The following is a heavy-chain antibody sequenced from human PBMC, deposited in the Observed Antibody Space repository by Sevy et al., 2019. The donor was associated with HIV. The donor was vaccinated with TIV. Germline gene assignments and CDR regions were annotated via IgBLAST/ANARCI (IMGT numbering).Heavy chain of an antibody. CDR1: GFTFRSYA. CDR2: ISGPGALT. V-gene: IGHV3-23*01. CDR3: AKGDEPAADYADYVPNAFDI. J-gene: IGHJ3*02. D-gene: IGHD4-17*01. Sequence: GGSLRLSCAVSGFTFRSYAMSWVRQAPGKGLEWVSSISGPGALTYYAESVKGRFTISRDNSKNTLFLQMNSLRAEDTAVYYGAKGDEPAADYADYVPNAFDIWGQGTMVTVSS.